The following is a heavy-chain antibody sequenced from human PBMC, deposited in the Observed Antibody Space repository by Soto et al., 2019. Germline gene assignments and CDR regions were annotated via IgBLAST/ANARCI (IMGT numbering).Heavy chain of an antibody. CDR2: IYYSGST. V-gene: IGHV4-39*01. CDR3: ARHLEYSGYFGD. J-gene: IGHJ4*02. D-gene: IGHD1-26*01. Sequence: SETLSLTCTVSGGSVSGGSYYWGWIRQPPGKGLECIGSIYYSGSTYYNPSLKSRVTISVDTSNNQFSLKLSSVTAADTALYYCARHLEYSGYFGDWGQGTLVTVSS. CDR1: GGSVSGGSYY.